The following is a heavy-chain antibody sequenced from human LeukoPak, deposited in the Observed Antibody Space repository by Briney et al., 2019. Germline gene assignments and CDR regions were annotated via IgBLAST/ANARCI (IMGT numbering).Heavy chain of an antibody. CDR3: ARVKPNYYDSSAYGTFDI. V-gene: IGHV1-46*01. Sequence: ASVKVSCKASGYTFTGYYMHWVRQAPGQGLEWMGIINPSGGSTSYAQKFQGRVTMTRDTSTSTVYMELSSLRSEDTAVYYCARVKPNYYDSSAYGTFDIWGRGTMVTVSS. CDR2: INPSGGST. D-gene: IGHD3-22*01. CDR1: GYTFTGYY. J-gene: IGHJ3*02.